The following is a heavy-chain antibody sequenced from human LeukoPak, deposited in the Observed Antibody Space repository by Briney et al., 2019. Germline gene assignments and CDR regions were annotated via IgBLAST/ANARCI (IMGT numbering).Heavy chain of an antibody. CDR3: AKYSPRLRLGELSFGPPDY. D-gene: IGHD3-16*02. CDR1: GFTFSSYA. CDR2: ISGSGGST. V-gene: IGHV3-23*01. Sequence: GGSLRLSCAASGFTFSSYAMSWVRQAPGKGLEWVSAISGSGGSTYYADSVKGRFTISRDNSKNTLYLQMNSLRAEDTAVYYCAKYSPRLRLGELSFGPPDYWGRGTLVTVSS. J-gene: IGHJ4*02.